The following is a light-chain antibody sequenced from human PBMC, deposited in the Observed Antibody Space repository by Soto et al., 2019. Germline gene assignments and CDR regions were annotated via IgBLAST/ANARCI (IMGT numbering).Light chain of an antibody. J-gene: IGKJ1*01. CDR2: DAS. CDR1: QSLSSW. V-gene: IGKV1-5*02. Sequence: DIQMTQSPSTLSASFGDRVTIICRASQSLSSWLAWYQQKPGEAPKLLIYDASSLGSGVPSRFSGSGSGTEFTLTISSLQPDDFATYYCQQWAFGQGTKVDI. CDR3: QQWA.